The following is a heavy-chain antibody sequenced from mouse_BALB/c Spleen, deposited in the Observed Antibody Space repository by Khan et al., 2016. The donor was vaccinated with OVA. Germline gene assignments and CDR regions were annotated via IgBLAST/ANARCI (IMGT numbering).Heavy chain of an antibody. V-gene: IGHV1S29*02. CDR3: VRSGYGSFAF. J-gene: IGHJ3*01. Sequence: VQLQQSGPEVVKPEASVKISCKASGYTFTDYNMDWVKQRHGKSLEWIGYFFPNSGGSGYNQKFKTKATLTVNISSSTAYMDLRSLTSEDSAVYYCVRSGYGSFAFWGQGTLVTVSA. D-gene: IGHD1-2*01. CDR2: FFPNSGGS. CDR1: GYTFTDYN.